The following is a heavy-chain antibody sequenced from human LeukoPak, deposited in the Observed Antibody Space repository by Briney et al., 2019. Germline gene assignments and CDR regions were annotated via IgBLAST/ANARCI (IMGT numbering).Heavy chain of an antibody. CDR1: GYTFTGYY. D-gene: IGHD3-9*01. CDR3: ARAGGGLYYDILTGYNGIDY. J-gene: IGHJ4*02. CDR2: MNPNSGNT. Sequence: ASVKVSCKASGYTFTGYYMHWVRQAPGQGLEWMGWMNPNSGNTGYAQKFQGRVTMTRNTSISTAYMELSSLRSEDTAVYYCARAGGGLYYDILTGYNGIDYWGQGTLVTVSS. V-gene: IGHV1-8*02.